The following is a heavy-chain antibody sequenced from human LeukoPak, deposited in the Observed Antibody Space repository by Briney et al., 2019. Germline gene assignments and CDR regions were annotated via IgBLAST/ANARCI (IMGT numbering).Heavy chain of an antibody. CDR3: ASLIYDSSGYYFDK. Sequence: SETLSLTCTVSGGSISSYHWSWIRQSPGKGLEWMGYIQYSGSTNRNPSLKSRVTISVDTSKNQFSLKLSSVTAADTAVYHCASLIYDSSGYYFDKWGQGTLVTVSS. J-gene: IGHJ4*02. D-gene: IGHD3-22*01. V-gene: IGHV4-59*08. CDR1: GGSISSYH. CDR2: IQYSGST.